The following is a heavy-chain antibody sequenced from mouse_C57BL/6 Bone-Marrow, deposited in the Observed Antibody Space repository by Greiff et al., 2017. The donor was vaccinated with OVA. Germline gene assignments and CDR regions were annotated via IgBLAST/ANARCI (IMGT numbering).Heavy chain of an antibody. D-gene: IGHD4-1*01. V-gene: IGHV1-59*01. CDR3: ARWQTGTSWYFDY. CDR1: GYTFTSYW. Sequence: QVQLQQPGAELVRPGTSVKLSCKASGYTFTSYWMHWVKQRPGQGLEWIGVIDPSDSYTNYNQKFKGKATLTVDTSSSTAYMQLSSLTSEDSAVYYCARWQTGTSWYFDYWGQGTTLTVSS. J-gene: IGHJ2*01. CDR2: IDPSDSYT.